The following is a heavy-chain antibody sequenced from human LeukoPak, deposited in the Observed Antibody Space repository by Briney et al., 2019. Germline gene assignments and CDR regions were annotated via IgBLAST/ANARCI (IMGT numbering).Heavy chain of an antibody. CDR3: ARDLSVRGVIPNYFDY. V-gene: IGHV3-48*02. Sequence: GGSLRLSCAASGFTFSSYSMNWVRQAAGKGLEWVSYISSSSSTIYYADSVKGRFTISRDNAKNSLYLQMNSLRDEDTAVYYCARDLSVRGVIPNYFDYWGQGTLVTVSS. J-gene: IGHJ4*02. D-gene: IGHD3-10*01. CDR1: GFTFSSYS. CDR2: ISSSSSTI.